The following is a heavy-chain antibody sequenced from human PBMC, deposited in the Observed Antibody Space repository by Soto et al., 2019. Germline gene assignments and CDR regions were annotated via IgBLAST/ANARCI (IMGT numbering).Heavy chain of an antibody. CDR3: GSVVVFIPPGYYYVMSF. Sequence: GSLRLSCAASGFTFSSFHMNWVRQAPGRGLEWVAYITSSSDTIYYSDSVKGRFTISRDNGKNSLFLQMNSLRDEDTAVYYCGSVVVFIPPGYYYVMSFGGQGSTVTVSS. CDR1: GFTFSSFH. J-gene: IGHJ6*02. D-gene: IGHD2-15*01. CDR2: ITSSSDTI. V-gene: IGHV3-48*02.